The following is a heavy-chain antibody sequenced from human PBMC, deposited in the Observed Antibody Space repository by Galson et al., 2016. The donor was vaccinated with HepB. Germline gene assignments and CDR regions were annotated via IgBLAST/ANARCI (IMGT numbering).Heavy chain of an antibody. CDR2: INHGGST. CDR1: GGSFSGYY. Sequence: SETLSLTCAVSGGSFSGYYWSWVRQPPGKGLEWIGEINHGGSTNYNPSLKSRVTVSVDTSKKQFSLNLTSVTAADTAVYYCARDSNSFGSGSYIAFEVWGQGTMVTVSS. CDR3: ARDSNSFGSGSYIAFEV. D-gene: IGHD1-26*01. V-gene: IGHV4-34*01. J-gene: IGHJ3*01.